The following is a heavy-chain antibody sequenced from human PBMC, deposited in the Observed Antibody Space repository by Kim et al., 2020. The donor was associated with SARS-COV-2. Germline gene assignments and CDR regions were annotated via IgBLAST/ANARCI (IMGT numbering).Heavy chain of an antibody. CDR2: IYWDNDK. Sequence: SGPTLVNPTQTLTLTCSFSGFSLNSLGMGVGWIRQPPEMAPEWLTVIYWDNDKRHNPSLRNRLTVTKDTSKNQVVLTVSNMDPVDTATYFCAHTMYDYIWGTTPQYFDSWGQGIPVTVSS. J-gene: IGHJ4*02. CDR3: AHTMYDYIWGTTPQYFDS. V-gene: IGHV2-5*02. CDR1: GFSLNSLGMG. D-gene: IGHD3-16*01.